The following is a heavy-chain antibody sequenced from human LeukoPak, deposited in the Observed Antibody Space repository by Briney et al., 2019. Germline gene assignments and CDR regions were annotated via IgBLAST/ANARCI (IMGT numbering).Heavy chain of an antibody. J-gene: IGHJ5*02. Sequence: NPGGSLRLSCAASGFTFSSYTMNWVRQAPGKGLEWVSSISSSSSYIYYADSVKGRFTISRDTAKNSLYLQMNSLRAEDTAVYYCARDAISKAGTWGQGTLVTVSS. D-gene: IGHD2-2*02. CDR3: ARDAISKAGT. V-gene: IGHV3-21*01. CDR2: ISSSSSYI. CDR1: GFTFSSYT.